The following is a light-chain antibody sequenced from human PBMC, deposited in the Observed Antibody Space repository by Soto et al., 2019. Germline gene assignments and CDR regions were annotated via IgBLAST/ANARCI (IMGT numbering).Light chain of an antibody. J-gene: IGLJ2*01. Sequence: QSVLTQPASVSGSPGQSITISCTGTSSDVGGYNYVSWYQQHPGKAPKLMIYDVSNRPSGVSNRFSGSKSGNTASLTISGLQAEDEADYCCSSYTSFVVFGGGTKVTVL. CDR1: SSDVGGYNY. CDR2: DVS. CDR3: SSYTSFVV. V-gene: IGLV2-14*01.